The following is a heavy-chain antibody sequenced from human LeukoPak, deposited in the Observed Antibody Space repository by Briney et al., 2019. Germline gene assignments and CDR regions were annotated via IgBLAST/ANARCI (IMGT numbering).Heavy chain of an antibody. CDR1: DFSLSTPGMG. CDR3: AHLVVTIDWRSYFDY. Sequence: SGPTLVKPTQTLTLTCTFSDFSLSTPGMGVGWIRQPPGKAQEWLLMIYYHDDKRYSPSLRSRLTITKDTSKNQVVLTMTNVDVVDTATYYCAHLVVTIDWRSYFDYWGQGILVTVSS. CDR2: IYYHDDK. J-gene: IGHJ4*02. V-gene: IGHV2-5*01. D-gene: IGHD3-9*01.